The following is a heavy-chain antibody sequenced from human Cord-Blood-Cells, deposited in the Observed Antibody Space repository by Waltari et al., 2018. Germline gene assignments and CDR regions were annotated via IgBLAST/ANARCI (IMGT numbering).Heavy chain of an antibody. D-gene: IGHD4-17*01. CDR3: ARQGPSYGDYDY. J-gene: IGHJ4*02. CDR1: GRPISRYY. V-gene: IGHV4-59*01. Sequence: VQLQQSSPGLVKPSEPLCPTCSLPGRPISRYYLSRARQPPGKGLEWIGYIYYSGSTNYNPSLKSRVTISLDTAKNQLSLKLSSVTAADTAVYYCARQGPSYGDYDYWGQGTLVTVSS. CDR2: IYYSGST.